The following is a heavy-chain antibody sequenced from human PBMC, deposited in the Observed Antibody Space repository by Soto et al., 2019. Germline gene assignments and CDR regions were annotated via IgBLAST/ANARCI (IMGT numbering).Heavy chain of an antibody. J-gene: IGHJ5*02. CDR1: GFTFSRYS. V-gene: IGHV3-48*02. D-gene: IGHD6-19*01. CDR2: ISSSSSTI. CDR3: ARGEMYSSGWYADWFDP. Sequence: EVQLVESGGGLVQPGGSLRLSCAASGFTFSRYSMNWVRQAPGKGLEWVSYISSSSSTIYYADSVKGRFTISRDNAKNSLYLQMNRLRDEDTAVYYCARGEMYSSGWYADWFDPWGQGTLVTVSS.